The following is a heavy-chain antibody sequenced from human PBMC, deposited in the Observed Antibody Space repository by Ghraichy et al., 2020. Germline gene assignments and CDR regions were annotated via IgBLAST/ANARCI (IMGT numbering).Heavy chain of an antibody. D-gene: IGHD3-3*01. CDR1: GFTFSNAW. CDR2: IKSKTDGGTT. CDR3: TTDPDSEWLSIYDY. Sequence: GGSLRLSCAASGFTFSNAWMSWVRQAPGKGLEWVGRIKSKTDGGTTDYAAPVKGRFTISRDDSKNTLYLQMNSLKTEDTAVYYCTTDPDSEWLSIYDYWGQGTLVTVSS. V-gene: IGHV3-15*01. J-gene: IGHJ4*02.